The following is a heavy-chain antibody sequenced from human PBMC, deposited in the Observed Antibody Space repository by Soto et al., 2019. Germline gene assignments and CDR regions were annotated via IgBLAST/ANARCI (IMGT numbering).Heavy chain of an antibody. V-gene: IGHV4-34*01. CDR1: GGSFSGYY. Sequence: ASETLSLTCAVYGGSFSGYYWSWIRQPPGKGLEWIGEINHSGSTNYNPSLKSRVTISVDTSKNQFSLKLSSVTAADTAVYYCARAEDYYGSGSYYIDAFDXWGQGTMVTVSS. D-gene: IGHD3-10*01. CDR2: INHSGST. CDR3: ARAEDYYGSGSYYIDAFDX. J-gene: IGHJ3*01.